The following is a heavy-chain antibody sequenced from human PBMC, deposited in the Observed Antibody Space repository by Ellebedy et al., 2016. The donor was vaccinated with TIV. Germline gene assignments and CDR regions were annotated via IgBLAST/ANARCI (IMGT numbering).Heavy chain of an antibody. CDR1: GFTFSSNW. V-gene: IGHV3-74*03. CDR3: ARHTGATRQFDY. D-gene: IGHD1-26*01. J-gene: IGHJ4*02. Sequence: GESLKISCAASGFTFSSNWMHWVRQAPGKGLVWVSRTNNDGRSTTYADSVKGRFTISRDNAKNSLYLQMNSLRAEDTAVYYCARHTGATRQFDYWGQGTLVTVSS. CDR2: TNNDGRST.